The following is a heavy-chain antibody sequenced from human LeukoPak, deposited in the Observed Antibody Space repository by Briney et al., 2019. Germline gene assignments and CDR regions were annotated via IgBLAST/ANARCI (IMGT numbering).Heavy chain of an antibody. CDR1: GFTFSSYA. CDR3: AKGGPYPVDF. J-gene: IGHJ4*02. V-gene: IGHV3-23*01. D-gene: IGHD2-21*01. Sequence: PGGSLRLSCAASGFTFSSYAMSWVRQAPGKGLEWVSLISGSGDRTYYADSVKGRFTISRDNSKNTLYLQMNSLRVEDTAVYHCAKGGPYPVDFWGQGTLVTVSS. CDR2: ISGSGDRT.